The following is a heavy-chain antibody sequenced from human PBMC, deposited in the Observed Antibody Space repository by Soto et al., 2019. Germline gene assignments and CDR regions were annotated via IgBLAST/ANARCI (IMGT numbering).Heavy chain of an antibody. Sequence: ASVKVSCKASGYTFTGSYMHWVRKAPGQGLEWMGWINPNSGGTNYAQKFQGWVTMTRDTSISTAYLQMNTLRDDDTAVYYCAKVIIMVRGRRGTPDSYHGMDVWGQGTTVTVSS. V-gene: IGHV1-2*04. CDR2: INPNSGGT. CDR3: AKVIIMVRGRRGTPDSYHGMDV. J-gene: IGHJ6*02. CDR1: GYTFTGSY. D-gene: IGHD3-10*01.